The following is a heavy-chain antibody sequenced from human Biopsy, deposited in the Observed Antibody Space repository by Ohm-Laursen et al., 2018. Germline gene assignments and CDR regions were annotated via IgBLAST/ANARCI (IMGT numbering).Heavy chain of an antibody. CDR2: SNTDGSHT. Sequence: SLRLSCAAPGFTFNNYWMHWVRQAPGKGLVWVSRSNTDGSHTNYADSVKGRFTTSTDNAKNTLYLYISSLTVEDTAVYFCARDASQGFDSWGQGTLVTVSS. J-gene: IGHJ5*01. CDR1: GFTFNNYW. CDR3: ARDASQGFDS. V-gene: IGHV3-74*01.